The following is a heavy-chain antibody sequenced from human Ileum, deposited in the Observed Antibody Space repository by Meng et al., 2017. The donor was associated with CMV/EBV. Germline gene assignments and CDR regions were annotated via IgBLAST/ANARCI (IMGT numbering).Heavy chain of an antibody. CDR2: ISTYNGET. CDR3: AFTYYYDNGYFQY. Sequence: QVQLVQSGAEVKKPGASVKVSCKGSGYTFTNFAISWVRQAPGQGLEWMGWISTYNGETKLAQKFTDRVTMTRDTSTSTAYMELRSLRSDDTAVYYCAFTYYYDNGYFQYWGQGTLVTVSS. D-gene: IGHD3-22*01. CDR1: GYTFTNFA. J-gene: IGHJ1*01. V-gene: IGHV1-18*01.